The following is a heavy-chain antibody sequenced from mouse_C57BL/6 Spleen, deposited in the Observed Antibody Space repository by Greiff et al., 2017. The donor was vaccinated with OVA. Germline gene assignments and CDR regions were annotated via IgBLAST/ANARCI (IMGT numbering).Heavy chain of an antibody. J-gene: IGHJ3*01. CDR1: GFTFSDYY. Sequence: DVKLVESEGGLVQPGSSMKLSCTASGFTFSDYYMAWVRQVPEKGLEWVANINYDGSSTYYLDSLKSRFIISRDNAKNILYLQMSSLKSEDTATYYCARDYGSSSAWFAYWGQGTLVTVSA. CDR2: INYDGSST. V-gene: IGHV5-16*01. D-gene: IGHD1-1*01. CDR3: ARDYGSSSAWFAY.